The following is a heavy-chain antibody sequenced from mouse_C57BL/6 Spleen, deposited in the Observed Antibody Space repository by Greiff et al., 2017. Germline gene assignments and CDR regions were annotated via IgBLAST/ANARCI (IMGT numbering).Heavy chain of an antibody. Sequence: QVQLKQSGAELVRPGTSVKVSCKASGYAFTNYLIEWVKQRPGQGLEWIGVINPGSGGTNYNEKFKGKATLTADKSSSTAYMQLSSLTSEDSAVYFCARGYGSSYGYFDYWGQGTTLTVSS. CDR1: GYAFTNYL. CDR3: ARGYGSSYGYFDY. J-gene: IGHJ2*01. D-gene: IGHD1-1*01. V-gene: IGHV1-54*01. CDR2: INPGSGGT.